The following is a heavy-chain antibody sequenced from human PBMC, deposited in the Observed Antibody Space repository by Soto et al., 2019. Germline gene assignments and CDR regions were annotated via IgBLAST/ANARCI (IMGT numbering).Heavy chain of an antibody. CDR3: AKDRVGGTFYTPLGF. Sequence: GGSLKLSCQASGFNFDNYGMHWVRQAPGKGLEWVAVITYDGSNKYYADSVKGRFTISRDNSKNTLSLHLNTLKPEDTAVYHCAKDRVGGTFYTPLGFWGQGTLVTVSS. CDR1: GFNFDNYG. CDR2: ITYDGSNK. V-gene: IGHV3-30*18. D-gene: IGHD1-7*01. J-gene: IGHJ4*02.